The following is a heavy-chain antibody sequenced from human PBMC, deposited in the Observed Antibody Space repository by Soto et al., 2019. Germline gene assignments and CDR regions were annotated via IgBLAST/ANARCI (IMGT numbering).Heavy chain of an antibody. Sequence: QVQLQESGPGLVKPSQTLSVTCTVSGGSISSGGYYWSWMRQHPGKGLEWIGYIFYGWPAYYNASLTRRVTISVDTSKSQFSLKLSSVTAADTAVYYCARGLNYAKQDAFDVWGQGTMVTVSS. CDR3: ARGLNYAKQDAFDV. V-gene: IGHV4-31*03. J-gene: IGHJ3*01. CDR2: IFYGWPA. CDR1: GGSISSGGYY. D-gene: IGHD2-2*01.